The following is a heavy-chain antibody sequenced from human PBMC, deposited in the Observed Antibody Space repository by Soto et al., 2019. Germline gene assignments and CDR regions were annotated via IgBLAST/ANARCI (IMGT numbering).Heavy chain of an antibody. J-gene: IGHJ4*02. V-gene: IGHV4-34*01. CDR2: INHSGST. D-gene: IGHD3-3*01. CDR3: ARGPPTYYDFWSGYSTRGYFDY. CDR1: GGSFSGYY. Sequence: PSETLSLTCAVYGGSFSGYYWSWIRQPPGKGLEWIGEINHSGSTNYNPSLKSRVTISVDTSKNQFSLKLSSVTAADTAVYYCARGPPTYYDFWSGYSTRGYFDYWGQGTLVTVSS.